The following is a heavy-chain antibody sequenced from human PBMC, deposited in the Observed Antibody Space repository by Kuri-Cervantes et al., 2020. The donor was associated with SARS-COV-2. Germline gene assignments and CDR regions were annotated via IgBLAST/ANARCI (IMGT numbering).Heavy chain of an antibody. V-gene: IGHV1-69*13. CDR2: IIPIFGTA. Sequence: SVKVSCKASGGTFSSYAISWVRQAPGQGLEWMGGIIPIFGTANYAQKFQGRVTITADESTSTAYMELSSLRSEDTAVYYCARQGSYYYDSSGYFFFDYWGQGTLVTVSS. D-gene: IGHD3-22*01. CDR1: GGTFSSYA. J-gene: IGHJ4*02. CDR3: ARQGSYYYDSSGYFFFDY.